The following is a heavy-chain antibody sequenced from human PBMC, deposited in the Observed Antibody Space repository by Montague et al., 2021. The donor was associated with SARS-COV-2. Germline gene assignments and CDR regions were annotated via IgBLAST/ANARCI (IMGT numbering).Heavy chain of an antibody. CDR3: VRIPNSYEIVRPLAQ. Sequence: SLRLSCAVSGFAFSSYEMNWVRQAPGKGLEWVSYISSSGSIIYYADSVRGRFTISRDNAKNSLYLQMNSLRAEDTAVYYCVRIPNSYEIVRPLAQWGQGTLVTVSS. CDR2: ISSSGSII. J-gene: IGHJ4*02. D-gene: IGHD3-10*01. V-gene: IGHV3-48*03. CDR1: GFAFSSYE.